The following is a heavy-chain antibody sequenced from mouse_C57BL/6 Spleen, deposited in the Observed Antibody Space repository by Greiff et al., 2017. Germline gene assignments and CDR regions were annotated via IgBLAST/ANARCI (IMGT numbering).Heavy chain of an antibody. CDR3: ARQGVNYCGSSFYWYFDV. CDR2: ISNLAYSI. D-gene: IGHD1-1*01. J-gene: IGHJ1*03. CDR1: GFTFSDYG. Sequence: EVKLVESGGGLVQPGGSLKLSCAASGFTFSDYGMAWVRQAPRKGPEWVAFISNLAYSIYYADTVTGRFTISRENAKNTLYLEMSSLRYENTAMYYCARQGVNYCGSSFYWYFDVWGTGTTVTVSS. V-gene: IGHV5-15*01.